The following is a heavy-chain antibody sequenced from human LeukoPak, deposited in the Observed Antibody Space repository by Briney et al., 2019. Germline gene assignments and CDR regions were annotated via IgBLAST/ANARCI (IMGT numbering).Heavy chain of an antibody. D-gene: IGHD6-13*01. V-gene: IGHV4-61*02. Sequence: PSQTLSLTCTVSGGSISSGSYYWSWIRQPAGKGLEWIGRIYTSGSTNYNPSLKSRVTISVDTSKNQFSLKLSSVTAADTAVYCCARSTIAAAGIRWFDPWGQGSLVTVSS. CDR2: IYTSGST. CDR1: GGSISSGSYY. CDR3: ARSTIAAAGIRWFDP. J-gene: IGHJ5*02.